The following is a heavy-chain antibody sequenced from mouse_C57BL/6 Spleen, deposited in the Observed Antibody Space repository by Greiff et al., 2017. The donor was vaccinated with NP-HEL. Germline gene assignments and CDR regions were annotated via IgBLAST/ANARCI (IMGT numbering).Heavy chain of an antibody. CDR2: INPSNGGT. CDR1: GYTFTSYW. Sequence: QQPGTELVKPGASVKLSCKASGYTFTSYWMHWVKQRPGQGLEWIGNINPSNGGTNYNEKFKSKATLTVDKSYSTAYMQLSSLTSEDSAIYYCAREGYYYGSGYFDVWGTGTTVTVSS. V-gene: IGHV1-53*01. CDR3: AREGYYYGSGYFDV. D-gene: IGHD1-1*01. J-gene: IGHJ1*03.